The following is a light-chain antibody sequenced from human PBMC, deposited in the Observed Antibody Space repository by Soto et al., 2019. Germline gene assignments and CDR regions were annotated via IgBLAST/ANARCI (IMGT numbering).Light chain of an antibody. CDR3: QQYGSSPQT. J-gene: IGKJ1*01. CDR2: GAS. V-gene: IGKV3-20*01. CDR1: QSVSSSY. Sequence: ESVLARSPGTLSLSPGERATLSCRASQSVSSSYLAWYRQKPGQAPRLLIYGASSRATGIPDRFSGSGSGTDFTLTISRLEPEDFAVYYCQQYGSSPQTFGQGTKVDIK.